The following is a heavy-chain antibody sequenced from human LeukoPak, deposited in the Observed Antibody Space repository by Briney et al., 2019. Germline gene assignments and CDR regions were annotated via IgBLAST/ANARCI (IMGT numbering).Heavy chain of an antibody. CDR3: AKLKKVVYSSWLPSHPTFEVDY. D-gene: IGHD6-6*01. CDR2: INPNSGGT. V-gene: IGHV1-2*02. Sequence: ASVKVSCKASGYTFTGYYMHWVRQAPGQGLEWMGWINPNSGGTNYAQKFQGRVTMTRDTSISTAYMELSRLRSDDTAVYYCAKLKKVVYSSWLPSHPTFEVDYWGQGTLVTVSS. CDR1: GYTFTGYY. J-gene: IGHJ4*02.